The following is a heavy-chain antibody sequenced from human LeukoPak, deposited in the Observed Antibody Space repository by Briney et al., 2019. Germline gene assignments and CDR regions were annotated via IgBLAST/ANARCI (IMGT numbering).Heavy chain of an antibody. J-gene: IGHJ4*02. CDR2: MSYEGTNK. CDR3: AKDVERLDYFDY. CDR1: GFTFSGHG. V-gene: IGHV3-30*18. D-gene: IGHD3-9*01. Sequence: PGRSLRLSCAASGFTFSGHGMHWVRQAPGKGLEWVAVMSYEGTNKYYADSVKGRFTISRDNSKNTLYLQMNSLRAEDTAVYYCAKDVERLDYFDYCGQGTLVTVSS.